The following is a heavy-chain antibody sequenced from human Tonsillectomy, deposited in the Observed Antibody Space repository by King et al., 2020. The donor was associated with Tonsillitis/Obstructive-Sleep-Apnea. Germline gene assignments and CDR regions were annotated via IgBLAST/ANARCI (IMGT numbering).Heavy chain of an antibody. CDR3: ARGGEFDFWSGFYWRFDY. V-gene: IGHV3-48*02. D-gene: IGHD3-3*01. CDR1: GFTFNGYG. Sequence: VQLVESGGGLVQPGGSLRLSCAASGFTFNGYGMNWVRQAPGKGLEWLSYISRDSSTIYYADSVKGRFTISRDNAKDSLYLQMNSLRDEDTAVYYCARGGEFDFWSGFYWRFDYWGQGTLVTVSS. J-gene: IGHJ4*02. CDR2: ISRDSSTI.